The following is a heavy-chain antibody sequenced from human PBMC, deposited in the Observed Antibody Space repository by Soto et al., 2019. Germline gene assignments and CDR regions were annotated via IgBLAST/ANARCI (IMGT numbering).Heavy chain of an antibody. CDR3: AKDLVRNYYYGMDV. D-gene: IGHD2-8*02. CDR1: GFTFSSYG. Sequence: QVQLVESGGGVVQPGRSVRLSCAASGFTFSSYGMHWVRQAPGKGLEWVAVISYDGSNKYYADSVKGRFTISRDNSKNTLYLQMNSLRAEDTAVYYCAKDLVRNYYYGMDVWGQGTAVTVSS. J-gene: IGHJ6*02. CDR2: ISYDGSNK. V-gene: IGHV3-30*18.